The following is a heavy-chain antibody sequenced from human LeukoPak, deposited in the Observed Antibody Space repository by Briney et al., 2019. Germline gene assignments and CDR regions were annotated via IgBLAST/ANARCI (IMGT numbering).Heavy chain of an antibody. CDR2: FDPEDGET. D-gene: IGHD1-26*01. CDR1: GYTLTELS. CDR3: ATGPRHGELSNFSGFVY. Sequence: ASVKVSCKVSGYTLTELSMHWVRQAPGKGLEWMGGFDPEDGETIYAQKFQGRVTMTEDTSTDTAYMELSSLRSEDTAVYYCATGPRHGELSNFSGFVYWGQGTLVTVSS. V-gene: IGHV1-24*01. J-gene: IGHJ4*02.